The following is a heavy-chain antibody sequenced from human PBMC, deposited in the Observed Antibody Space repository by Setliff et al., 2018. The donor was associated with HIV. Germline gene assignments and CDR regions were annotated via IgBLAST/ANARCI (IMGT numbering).Heavy chain of an antibody. CDR3: ARAPGYSGYDYYYYYYMDV. V-gene: IGHV4-4*08. Sequence: SETLSLTCTVSGASISSYYWSWIRQPPGKGLEWIGYIYTSGSTNYNPSLKSRVTISVDTSKNQFSLKLSSVTAADTAVYYWARAPGYSGYDYYYYYYMDVWGKGTTVTVSS. J-gene: IGHJ6*03. CDR2: IYTSGST. D-gene: IGHD5-12*01. CDR1: GASISSYY.